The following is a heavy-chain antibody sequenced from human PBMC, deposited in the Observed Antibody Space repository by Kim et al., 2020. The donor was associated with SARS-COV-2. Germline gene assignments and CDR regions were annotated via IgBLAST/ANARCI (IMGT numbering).Heavy chain of an antibody. CDR2: IYYSGST. CDR3: ARLFYGSGSYYIDY. V-gene: IGHV4-31*03. CDR1: GGSISSGGYY. Sequence: SETLSLTCTVSGGSISSGGYYWSWIRQHPGKGLEWIGYIYYSGSTYYNPSLKSRVTISVDTSKNQFSLKLSSVTAADTAVYYCARLFYGSGSYYIDYWGQGTLVTVSS. J-gene: IGHJ4*02. D-gene: IGHD3-10*01.